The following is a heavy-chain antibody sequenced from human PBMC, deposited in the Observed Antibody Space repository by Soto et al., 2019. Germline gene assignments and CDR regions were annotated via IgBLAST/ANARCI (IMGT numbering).Heavy chain of an antibody. J-gene: IGHJ4*02. Sequence: EVQLLESGGGLVQPGGSLRLSCAASGFTMSIYAMTWVRQSPGKGLEWVSVISNGGDSTFYADSVKGRFTISRDNSKNKMSLQMNSLRAEDTAIYYCAKGAWVDDWGQGTLVTVSS. CDR1: GFTMSIYA. V-gene: IGHV3-23*01. CDR3: AKGAWVDD. CDR2: ISNGGDST. D-gene: IGHD1-26*01.